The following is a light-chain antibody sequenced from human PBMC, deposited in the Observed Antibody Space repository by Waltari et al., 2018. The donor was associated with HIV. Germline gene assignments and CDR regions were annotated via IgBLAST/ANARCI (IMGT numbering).Light chain of an antibody. CDR2: LES. V-gene: IGKV2-28*01. CDR3: MQALQTPPA. Sequence: DIVMTQSPLSLPVTPGEPASISCRSSQGLLHSNGFNYSDWYLKKPGQSPQLLLYLESTRSPAVPDRFRGSGAGTYFTRKISIVEAEDVGFYYCMQALQTPPAFGQGTKLEIK. J-gene: IGKJ2*01. CDR1: QGLLHSNGFNY.